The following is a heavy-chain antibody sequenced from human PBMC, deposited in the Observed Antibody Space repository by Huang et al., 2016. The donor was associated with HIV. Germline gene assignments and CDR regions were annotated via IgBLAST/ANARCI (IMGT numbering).Heavy chain of an antibody. CDR1: GFTFSSYA. Sequence: EVQLLESGGGLVEPGGSMRLSCAASGFTFSSYAMNWVRQAPGKGLEGVSGITSCGVATDYGAAVKGRFTVSGDNSKYTLFLQMNSLRAADTAVYYCAKSTAFRGGRFDYWGQGTQVTVSS. CDR3: AKSTAFRGGRFDY. D-gene: IGHD3-10*01. J-gene: IGHJ4*02. CDR2: ITSCGVAT. V-gene: IGHV3-23*01.